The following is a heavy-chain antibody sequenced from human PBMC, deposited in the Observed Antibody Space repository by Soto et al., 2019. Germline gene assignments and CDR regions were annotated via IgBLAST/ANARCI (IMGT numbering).Heavy chain of an antibody. J-gene: IGHJ4*02. D-gene: IGHD3-10*01. CDR3: ATRRGGARDS. Sequence: QVQLQESGPGLVKPSGTLSLTCAVSGASINSDTWWTWVRQPPGKGLEWIGEGYHIGVTNYTPYFKSRVTISVDTSKSQFSLKMTSVTAADTAVYYCATRRGGARDSWGQGTLVAVSS. CDR2: GYHIGVT. CDR1: GASINSDTW. V-gene: IGHV4-4*02.